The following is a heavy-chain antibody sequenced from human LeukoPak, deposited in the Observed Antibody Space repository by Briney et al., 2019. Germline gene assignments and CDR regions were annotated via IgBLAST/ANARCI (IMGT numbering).Heavy chain of an antibody. CDR3: ARETYSNILTGTDY. Sequence: ASVKVSCKASGYTFTTYGLSWVRQAPGQGLEWLGWISTYDDNIKYAQSLQGRLTLTIDTSTSTAYMELRSLTSDDTAVYYCARETYSNILTGTDYWGPGTLVTVFS. CDR1: GYTFTTYG. V-gene: IGHV1-18*01. CDR2: ISTYDDNI. J-gene: IGHJ4*02. D-gene: IGHD3-9*01.